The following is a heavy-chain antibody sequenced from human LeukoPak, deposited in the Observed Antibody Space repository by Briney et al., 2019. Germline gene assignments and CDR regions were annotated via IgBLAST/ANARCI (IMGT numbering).Heavy chain of an antibody. J-gene: IGHJ4*02. CDR1: GFSFSDHY. Sequence: GGSLRLSCTASGFSFSDHYMTWMRHAPGKGLEWISYITSSGRSTDYADSVKGRFIISTDNAMNSMFLQMSSLRVDDTAVYYCTRDPDYGDPDWGQGTLVTVSS. CDR2: ITSSGRST. D-gene: IGHD2-21*01. CDR3: TRDPDYGDPD. V-gene: IGHV3-11*01.